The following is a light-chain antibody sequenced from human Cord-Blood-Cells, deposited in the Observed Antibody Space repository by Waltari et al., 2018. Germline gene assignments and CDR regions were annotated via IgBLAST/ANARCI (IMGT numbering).Light chain of an antibody. V-gene: IGKV1-8*01. J-gene: IGKJ3*01. CDR3: QQYYSYPPT. CDR2: AAS. CDR1: QGTSSY. Sequence: AIRMTQSPSSFSASTGDRVTITCRASQGTSSYLAWYQQKPGKAPKLLIYAASTLQSGVPSRFSGSGSGTDFTLTISCLQSEDFATYYCQQYYSYPPTFGPGTKVDIK.